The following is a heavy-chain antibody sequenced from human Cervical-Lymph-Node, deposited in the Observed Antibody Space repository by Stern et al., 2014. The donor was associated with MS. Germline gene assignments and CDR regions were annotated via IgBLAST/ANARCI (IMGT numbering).Heavy chain of an antibody. J-gene: IGHJ4*02. Sequence: QVQLQESSPGLVKPSETLSLTCTVSGVSISNYYWNWIRQSPGKGLEWIGSAYYSGDTNYNPSLKSRVTISVDTSKNQFSLNLHSVTAADTAVYYCARDLSDWGQGTLVTVSS. CDR2: AYYSGDT. V-gene: IGHV4-59*01. CDR3: ARDLSD. D-gene: IGHD2/OR15-2a*01. CDR1: GVSISNYY.